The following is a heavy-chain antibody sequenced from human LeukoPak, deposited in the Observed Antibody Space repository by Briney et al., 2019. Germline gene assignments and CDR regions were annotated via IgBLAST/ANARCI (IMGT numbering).Heavy chain of an antibody. CDR2: IYHSGST. Sequence: SETLSLTCTVSGYSISSGYYWGWIRQPPGKGLEWIGSIYHSGSTYYNPSLKSRVTISVDTSKNQSSLKLSSVTAADTAVYYCARLSITMVRDWGQGTLVTVSS. J-gene: IGHJ4*02. CDR1: GYSISSGYY. CDR3: ARLSITMVRD. V-gene: IGHV4-38-2*02. D-gene: IGHD3-10*01.